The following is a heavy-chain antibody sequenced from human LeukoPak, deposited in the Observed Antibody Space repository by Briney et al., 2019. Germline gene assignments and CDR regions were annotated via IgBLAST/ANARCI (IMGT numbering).Heavy chain of an antibody. CDR3: ARVEYSSSWLNFDY. Sequence: PGGSLRLSCAASGFTFSSYSMNWVRQAPGEGLEWVSSISSSSSYIYYADSVKGRFTISRDNAKNSLYLQMNSLRAEDTAVYYCARVEYSSSWLNFDYWGQGTLVTVSS. CDR1: GFTFSSYS. D-gene: IGHD6-13*01. V-gene: IGHV3-21*01. J-gene: IGHJ4*02. CDR2: ISSSSSYI.